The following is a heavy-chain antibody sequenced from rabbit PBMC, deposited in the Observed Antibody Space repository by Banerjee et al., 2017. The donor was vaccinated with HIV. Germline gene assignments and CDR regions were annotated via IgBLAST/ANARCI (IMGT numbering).Heavy chain of an antibody. J-gene: IGHJ3*01. CDR1: GFSFSSNYW. Sequence: QEQLEESGGDLVKPEGSLTLTCTASGFSFSSNYWICWVRQAPGKGLEWIACIYAGSGGSTYYASWAKGRFTISKTSSTTVTLEMTSLTAADTATYFCARGGVGDAGYAAMPLWGQGTLVTVS. V-gene: IGHV1S45*01. D-gene: IGHD3-3*01. CDR2: IYAGSGGST. CDR3: ARGGVGDAGYAAMPL.